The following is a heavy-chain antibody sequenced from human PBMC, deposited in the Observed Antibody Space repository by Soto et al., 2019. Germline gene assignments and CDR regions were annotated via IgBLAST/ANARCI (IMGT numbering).Heavy chain of an antibody. CDR2: TIPIFGTA. V-gene: IGHV1-69*06. CDR3: AREGYCSGGSCSFHDAFDI. D-gene: IGHD2-15*01. J-gene: IGHJ3*02. CDR1: GGTFSSYA. Sequence: ASVKVSCKASGGTFSSYAISWVRQAPGQGLEWMGGTIPIFGTANYAQKFQGRVTITADKSTSTAYMELSSLRSEDTAVYYCAREGYCSGGSCSFHDAFDIWGQGTMVTVSS.